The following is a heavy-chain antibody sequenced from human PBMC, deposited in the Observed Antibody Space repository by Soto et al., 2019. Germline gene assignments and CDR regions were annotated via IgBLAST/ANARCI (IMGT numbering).Heavy chain of an antibody. D-gene: IGHD3-3*01. J-gene: IGHJ4*02. Sequence: GGSLRLSCAASGFTFSSYAMTWVRQAPGKGLEWVSVISGSGGSTYFADSVKGRFTISRDNSKNTLYLQMSSLRAEDTAVYYCAKARAQYYDFWRGYPVDYWGQGTLVTVSS. CDR3: AKARAQYYDFWRGYPVDY. CDR1: GFTFSSYA. CDR2: ISGSGGST. V-gene: IGHV3-23*01.